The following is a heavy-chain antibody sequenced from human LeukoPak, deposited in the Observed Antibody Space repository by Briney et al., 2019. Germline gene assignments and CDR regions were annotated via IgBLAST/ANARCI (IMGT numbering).Heavy chain of an antibody. J-gene: IGHJ4*02. CDR3: ARAHPYGDYGVYFDY. V-gene: IGHV1-69*05. Sequence: GASVKVSCKASGGTFSSYAISWVRQAPGQGLEWMGRIIPIFGTASYAQKFQGRVTMTRDTSTSTVYMELSSLRSEDTAVYYCARAHPYGDYGVYFDYWGQGTLVTVSS. D-gene: IGHD4-17*01. CDR1: GGTFSSYA. CDR2: IIPIFGTA.